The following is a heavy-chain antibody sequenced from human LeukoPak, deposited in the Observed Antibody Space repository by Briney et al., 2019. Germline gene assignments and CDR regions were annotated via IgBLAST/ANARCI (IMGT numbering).Heavy chain of an antibody. V-gene: IGHV3-23*01. CDR2: ISGSGGST. CDR3: AKDYSRVQLQTPFDY. D-gene: IGHD5-18*01. CDR1: GFTFSSYA. J-gene: IGHJ4*02. Sequence: HSGGSLRPSCAASGFTFSSYAMSWVRQAPGKGLEWVSAISGSGGSTYYADSVKGRFTISRDNSKNTLYLQMNSLRAEDTAVYYCAKDYSRVQLQTPFDYWGQGTLVTVSS.